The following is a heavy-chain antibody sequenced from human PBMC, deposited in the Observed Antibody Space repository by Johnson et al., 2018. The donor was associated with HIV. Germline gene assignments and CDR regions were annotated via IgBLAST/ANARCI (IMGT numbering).Heavy chain of an antibody. V-gene: IGHV3-66*01. CDR3: AIDDYRHAFDI. D-gene: IGHD4-11*01. CDR1: GFTVSSNY. Sequence: VQLVESGGGLVQPGGSLRLSCAASGFTVSSNYMSWVRKAPGKGLEWVSVIYSAGSTYYADSVKGRFTISRDNSKNTLYLQMNSLRAEDTAVYYCAIDDYRHAFDIWGQGTMVTVSS. J-gene: IGHJ3*02. CDR2: IYSAGST.